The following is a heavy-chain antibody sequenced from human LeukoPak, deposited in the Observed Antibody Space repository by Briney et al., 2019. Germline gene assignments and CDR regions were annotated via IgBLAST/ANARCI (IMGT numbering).Heavy chain of an antibody. CDR3: AGVEGYCSGGICFYYFDY. Sequence: ASVKVSCKASGYTFTGYYMHWVRQAPGQGLEWMGWINPNSGGTNYAQKFQGRVTMTRDTSISTAYMEVSRLRSDDTAVYYCAGVEGYCSGGICFYYFDYWGQGTLVTVSS. J-gene: IGHJ4*02. V-gene: IGHV1-2*02. CDR2: INPNSGGT. CDR1: GYTFTGYY. D-gene: IGHD2-15*01.